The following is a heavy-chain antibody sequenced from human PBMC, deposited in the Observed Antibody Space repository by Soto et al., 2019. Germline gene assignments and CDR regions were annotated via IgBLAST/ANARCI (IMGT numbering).Heavy chain of an antibody. V-gene: IGHV4-59*08. CDR3: ATSSAANHFDY. CDR1: GGSISSHY. D-gene: IGHD6-25*01. CDR2: IYYSGST. J-gene: IGHJ4*02. Sequence: SETLSLTCTVSGGSISSHYWSWIRQPPGQGLEWIGYIYYSGSTNYNPSLKSRFTISVDTSKNQFSLKLSSVTAADTAVYYCATSSAANHFDYWGQGTLVTVSS.